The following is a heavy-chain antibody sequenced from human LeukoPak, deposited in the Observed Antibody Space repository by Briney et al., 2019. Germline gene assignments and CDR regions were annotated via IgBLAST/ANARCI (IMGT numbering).Heavy chain of an antibody. J-gene: IGHJ4*02. CDR1: GFAFSSYW. CDR2: INSDGSST. V-gene: IGHV3-74*01. D-gene: IGHD3-10*01. Sequence: PGGSLRLSCAASGFAFSSYWMHWVRQAPGKGLVWVSHINSDGSSTTYADSVKGRFTISRDNAKNTLYLQMYSLRAEDTAVYYCARDDIGKGIDYWGQGTLVTVSS. CDR3: ARDDIGKGIDY.